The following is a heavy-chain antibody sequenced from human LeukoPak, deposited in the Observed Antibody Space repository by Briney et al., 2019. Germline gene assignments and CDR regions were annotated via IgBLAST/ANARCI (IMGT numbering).Heavy chain of an antibody. CDR1: GFSFSSYT. CDR3: ASRDAPPGYYYYMDV. V-gene: IGHV3-7*01. J-gene: IGHJ6*03. D-gene: IGHD2-2*01. Sequence: GGSLRLSCVASGFSFSSYTMSWVRQAPGKGLEWVAKMKEDGSDIHYVDSVKGRFTICRDNAKNSLCLQMSSLRVEDTAVYYCASRDAPPGYYYYMDVWGIGTTVTVSS. CDR2: MKEDGSDI.